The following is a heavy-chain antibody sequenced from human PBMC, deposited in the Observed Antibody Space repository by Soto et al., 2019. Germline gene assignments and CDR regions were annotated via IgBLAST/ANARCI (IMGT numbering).Heavy chain of an antibody. J-gene: IGHJ4*02. CDR2: SIPSFGTA. Sequence: QVQLVQSGAEVKKPGSSVKVSCKASGGTFSSYAISWVRQAPGQGLEWMGGSIPSFGTANYAQKVQGRVTITEDKSTSLAYMELTNRRCEGTVVYCCAGGGYQLLVYYFDYWGQGTLVTVSS. CDR3: AGGGYQLLVYYFDY. CDR1: GGTFSSYA. D-gene: IGHD2-2*01. V-gene: IGHV1-69*06.